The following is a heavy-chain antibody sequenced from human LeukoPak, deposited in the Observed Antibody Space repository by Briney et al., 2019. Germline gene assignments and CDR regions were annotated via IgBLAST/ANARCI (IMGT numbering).Heavy chain of an antibody. CDR3: AREQVVGDRHQKLFDY. V-gene: IGHV1-2*02. D-gene: IGHD3-10*01. Sequence: ASVKVSCKASGGTFSSYAISWVRQAPGQGLEWMGWINPKATGTNYAQKFQGRVTMTRDTSISTVYMELSRLRFDDTAVYYCAREQVVGDRHQKLFDYWGQGTLVTVSS. J-gene: IGHJ4*02. CDR1: GGTFSSYA. CDR2: INPKATGT.